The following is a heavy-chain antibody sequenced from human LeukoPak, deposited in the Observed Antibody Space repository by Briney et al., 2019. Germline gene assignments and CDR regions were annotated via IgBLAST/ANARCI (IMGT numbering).Heavy chain of an antibody. Sequence: SETLSLTCTVSGGSIISSSYYWGWIRQPPGKGLEWIGGIYYSGSTYYNPSLKSRVTMSVDTSKNQFSLNLSSVTAADTAVYYCARCIYDSFGYGHFDCWGQGTLVTVSS. J-gene: IGHJ4*02. V-gene: IGHV4-39*01. CDR1: GGSIISSSYY. D-gene: IGHD3-22*01. CDR2: IYYSGST. CDR3: ARCIYDSFGYGHFDC.